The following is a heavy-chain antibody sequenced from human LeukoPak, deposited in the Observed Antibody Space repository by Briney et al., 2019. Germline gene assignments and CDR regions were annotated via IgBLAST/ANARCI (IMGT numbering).Heavy chain of an antibody. V-gene: IGHV4-39*01. CDR3: ARRKDAFDI. J-gene: IGHJ3*02. CDR2: IYYSGST. CDR1: GGSISSSSYY. Sequence: PSETLSLTCTVSGGSISSSSYYWGWIRQPPGKGLEWIGSIYYSGSTYYNPSLKSRVTISVYTSKNQFSLKLSSVTAADTAVYYCARRKDAFDIWGQGTMVTVSS.